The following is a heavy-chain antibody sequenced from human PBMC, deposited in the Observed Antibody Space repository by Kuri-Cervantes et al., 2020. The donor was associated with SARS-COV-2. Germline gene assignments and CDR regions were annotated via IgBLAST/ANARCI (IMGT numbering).Heavy chain of an antibody. CDR1: GFTFSSYG. D-gene: IGHD4-17*01. CDR3: ARDQTGDSAVGAAFDI. CDR2: IWYDGSNK. J-gene: IGHJ3*02. Sequence: GESLKISCAASGFTFSSYGMHWVRQAPGKGLEWVAVIWYDGSNKYYADSVKGRFTISRDNAKNSLYLQMNSLRAEDTAVYYCARDQTGDSAVGAAFDIWGQGTMVTVSS. V-gene: IGHV3-33*08.